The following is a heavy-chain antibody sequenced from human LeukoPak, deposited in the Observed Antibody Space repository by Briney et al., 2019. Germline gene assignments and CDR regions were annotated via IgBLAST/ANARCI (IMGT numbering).Heavy chain of an antibody. CDR3: AREIYVWRSYRSHWFDP. Sequence: SETLSLTCTVSGDSISTYYWSWVRKPPGKGLEWIGYIHYSGSTNYNPSLKSRVTISVDASKNQFFLKLSSVTAADTAVYYCAREIYVWRSYRSHWFDPWGQGTPVTVSS. V-gene: IGHV4-59*01. D-gene: IGHD3-16*02. CDR1: GDSISTYY. CDR2: IHYSGST. J-gene: IGHJ5*02.